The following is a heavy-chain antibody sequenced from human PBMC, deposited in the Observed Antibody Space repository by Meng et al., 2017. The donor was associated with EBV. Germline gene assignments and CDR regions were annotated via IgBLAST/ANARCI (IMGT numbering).Heavy chain of an antibody. Sequence: QVRLVQSGAGVEKPAYAVNVSCKTSGGLFRNYAISWVRQAPGKGLEWLGEFLTTLGAPNYAQKFHGRVSITAHESTRTHYIDLSSLRSEDKAVYSCASESGRRYTPDYWGQGTLVTVSS. V-gene: IGHV1-69*01. J-gene: IGHJ4*02. CDR3: ASESGRRYTPDY. CDR1: GGLFRNYA. CDR2: FLTTLGAP. D-gene: IGHD3-10*01.